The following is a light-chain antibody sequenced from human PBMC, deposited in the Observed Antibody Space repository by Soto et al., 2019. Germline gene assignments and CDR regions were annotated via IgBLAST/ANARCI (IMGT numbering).Light chain of an antibody. V-gene: IGKV1-12*01. CDR1: QDIRSW. Sequence: DIQMTQSPSYVSASVGDRVSITCRASQDIRSWLAWYQQRPGKAPKLLIYAATTLQSGVSSRFSGSASGTTLTLTINNLQPEDFASYFCQQANSFPLSFGGGTKVDIK. CDR2: AAT. CDR3: QQANSFPLS. J-gene: IGKJ4*01.